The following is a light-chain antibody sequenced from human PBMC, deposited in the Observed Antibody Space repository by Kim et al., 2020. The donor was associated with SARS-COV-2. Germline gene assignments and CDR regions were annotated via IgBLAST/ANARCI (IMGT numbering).Light chain of an antibody. Sequence: SYELTQPPSVSVAPGKTDRITCGGNNIGSKSVHWYQQKPGQAPVLVIYYDSDRPSGIPERFSGSNSGNTATLTISRVEAGDEVDYYCQVWDSTSDHLFGGGTQLTVL. CDR1: NIGSKS. V-gene: IGLV3-21*04. CDR3: QVWDSTSDHL. J-gene: IGLJ3*02. CDR2: YDS.